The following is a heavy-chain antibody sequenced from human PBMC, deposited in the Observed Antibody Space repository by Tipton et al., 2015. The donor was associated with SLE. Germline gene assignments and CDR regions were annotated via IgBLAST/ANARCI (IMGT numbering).Heavy chain of an antibody. Sequence: SLRLSCAASGFTFSSYAMHWVRQAPGKGLEWVAIISYDGSNKYYADSVKGRFTISRDNSKNTLYLQMNSLRAEDTAVYYCARDATAAAVAEYFQHWGQGTLVTVSS. CDR2: ISYDGSNK. D-gene: IGHD6-13*01. V-gene: IGHV3-30*04. J-gene: IGHJ1*01. CDR1: GFTFSSYA. CDR3: ARDATAAAVAEYFQH.